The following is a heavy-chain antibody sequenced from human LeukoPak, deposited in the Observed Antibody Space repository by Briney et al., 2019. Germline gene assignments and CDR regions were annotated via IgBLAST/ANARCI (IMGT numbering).Heavy chain of an antibody. V-gene: IGHV3-23*01. CDR1: GFTFSSYG. CDR3: ARDDYYGSGSPPYAFDI. J-gene: IGHJ3*02. Sequence: GGSLRLSCAASGFTFSSYGMSWVRQAPGKGLEWVSAISGSGGSTYYADSVKGRFTISRDNSKNTLYLQMNSLRAEDTAVYYCARDDYYGSGSPPYAFDIWGQGTMVTVSS. D-gene: IGHD3-10*01. CDR2: ISGSGGST.